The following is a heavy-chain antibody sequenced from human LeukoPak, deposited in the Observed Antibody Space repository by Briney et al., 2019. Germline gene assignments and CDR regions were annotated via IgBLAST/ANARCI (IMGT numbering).Heavy chain of an antibody. CDR3: ARESSGWYLDY. D-gene: IGHD6-19*01. CDR1: GGPISGYY. V-gene: IGHV4-59*01. J-gene: IGHJ4*02. CDR2: ISYSGST. Sequence: SETLSLTCTVSGGPISGYYWTWIRQPPGKGLEWIGYISYSGSTNYNPSLKSRVTISVDTSTNQFSLKLSSVTAADTAVYYCARESSGWYLDYWGQGTLVTVTS.